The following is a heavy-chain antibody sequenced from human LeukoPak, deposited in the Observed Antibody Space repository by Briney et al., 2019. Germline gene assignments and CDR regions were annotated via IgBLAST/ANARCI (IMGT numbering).Heavy chain of an antibody. CDR3: AKDLGGDCSSTNCYFPNFDY. Sequence: GGSLRLSCAASGFTFDDYAMYWVRQAPGKGLEWVSLISGDGDYTYYAASVKGRFTISRDNSKNSLYLQMNSLRTEDTALYYCAKDLGGDCSSTNCYFPNFDYWGQGTLVTVSS. D-gene: IGHD2-2*01. CDR1: GFTFDDYA. CDR2: ISGDGDYT. V-gene: IGHV3-43*02. J-gene: IGHJ4*02.